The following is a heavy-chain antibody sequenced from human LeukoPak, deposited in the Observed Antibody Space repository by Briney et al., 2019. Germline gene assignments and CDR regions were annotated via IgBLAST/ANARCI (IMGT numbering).Heavy chain of an antibody. CDR2: INPNSGGT. CDR1: GYTFTCYY. V-gene: IGHV1-2*02. CDR3: ARESPYWFAP. Sequence: ASVKVSCKASGYTFTCYYMHWVGQAPGQGREGMGWINPNSGGTNYAQKFQGRVTMNRDTSISTAYMELSRLRSDDTAVYYCARESPYWFAPWGQGTLVTVSS. J-gene: IGHJ5*02.